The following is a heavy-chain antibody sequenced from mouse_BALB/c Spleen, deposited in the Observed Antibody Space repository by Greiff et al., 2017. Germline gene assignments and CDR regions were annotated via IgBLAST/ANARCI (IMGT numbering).Heavy chain of an antibody. J-gene: IGHJ3*01. CDR2: ISNGGGST. V-gene: IGHV5-12-1*01. CDR3: ARQDYGNSRFAY. CDR1: GFTFSSYA. D-gene: IGHD2-1*01. Sequence: EVHLVESGGGLVKPGGSLKLSCAASGFTFSSYAMSWVRQTPEKRLEWVAYISNGGGSTYYPDTVKGRFTISRDNAKNTLYLQMSSLKSEDTAMYYCARQDYGNSRFAYWGQGTLVTVSA.